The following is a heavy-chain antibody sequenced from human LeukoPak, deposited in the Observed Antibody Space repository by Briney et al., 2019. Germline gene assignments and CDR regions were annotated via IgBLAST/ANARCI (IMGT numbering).Heavy chain of an antibody. CDR2: IIPIFGTA. D-gene: IGHD3-22*01. CDR1: GGTFSSYA. Sequence: SVKVSCKASGGTFSSYAISWVRQAPGQGLEWMGGIIPIFGTANYAQKFQGRVTITAEESTSTAYMELSSLRSEDTAVYYCARGEYYYDSSGYAPFDYWGQGTLVTVSS. J-gene: IGHJ4*02. V-gene: IGHV1-69*13. CDR3: ARGEYYYDSSGYAPFDY.